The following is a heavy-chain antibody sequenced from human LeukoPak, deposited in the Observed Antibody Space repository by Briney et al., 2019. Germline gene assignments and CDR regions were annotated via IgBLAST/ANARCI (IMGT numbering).Heavy chain of an antibody. Sequence: GSLRLSCAASGFTFSTYWMSWVRQAPGKGLEWIGEINHSGSTNYNPSLKSRVTISVDTSKNQFSLKLSSVTAADTAVYYCARVSGIAAAGIISYWGQGTLVTVSS. CDR3: ARVSGIAAAGIISY. CDR2: INHSGST. J-gene: IGHJ4*02. D-gene: IGHD6-13*01. V-gene: IGHV4-34*01. CDR1: GFTFSTYW.